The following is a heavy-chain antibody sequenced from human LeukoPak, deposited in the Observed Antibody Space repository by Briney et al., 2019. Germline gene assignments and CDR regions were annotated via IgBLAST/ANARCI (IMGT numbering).Heavy chain of an antibody. J-gene: IGHJ4*02. V-gene: IGHV4-59*08. Sequence: SETLSLTCTVSGGSISSYYWSWIRQPPGKGLEWIGYIYYSGSTNYKPSLKSRVTISVDKSKNQFSLKLSSVTAADTAVYYCARHGGEGDFWSGYFDYWGQGTLVTVSS. D-gene: IGHD3-3*01. CDR3: ARHGGEGDFWSGYFDY. CDR1: GGSISSYY. CDR2: IYYSGST.